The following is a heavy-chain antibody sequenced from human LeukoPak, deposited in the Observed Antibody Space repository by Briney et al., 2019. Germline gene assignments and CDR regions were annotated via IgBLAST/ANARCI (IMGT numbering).Heavy chain of an antibody. CDR2: INHSGST. Sequence: SETLSLTCAVYGGSFSGYYWSWIRQPPGKGLEWIGEINHSGSTNYNPSLKSRVTISVDTSKNQFFLKLSSVTAADTAVYYCASGGGRQAYCGGDCYPNWFDPWGQGTLVTVSS. V-gene: IGHV4-34*01. D-gene: IGHD2-21*02. J-gene: IGHJ5*02. CDR3: ASGGGRQAYCGGDCYPNWFDP. CDR1: GGSFSGYY.